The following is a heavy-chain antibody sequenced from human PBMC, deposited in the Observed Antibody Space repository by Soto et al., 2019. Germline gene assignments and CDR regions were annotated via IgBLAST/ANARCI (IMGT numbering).Heavy chain of an antibody. CDR3: ARDSGAKLSSS. CDR1: RGTFSSYR. J-gene: IGHJ4*02. Sequence: SVSVSCKXSRGTFSSYRSNWVPQARGQGLQWLGGIVRIYRTADYAQKFQGRATITADESTRTVYLELSSLKSQGTALYYCARDSGAKLSSSWGQGTLVTVSS. CDR2: IVRIYRTA. D-gene: IGHD6-13*01. V-gene: IGHV1-69*13.